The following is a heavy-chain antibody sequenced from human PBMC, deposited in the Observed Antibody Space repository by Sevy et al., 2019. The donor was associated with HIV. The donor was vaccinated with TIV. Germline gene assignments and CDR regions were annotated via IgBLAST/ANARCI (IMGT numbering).Heavy chain of an antibody. V-gene: IGHV3-49*04. CDR3: TRDGIRLIRGVFDY. CDR2: IRSKAYGGTT. Sequence: GGSLRLSCTASGFTFGDYAMSWVRQAPGKGPEWVGFIRSKAYGGTTEYAASVKGRFTISRDDSKSIAYLQMNSLKTEDTAVYYCTRDGIRLIRGVFDYWGQGTLVTVSS. D-gene: IGHD4-17*01. CDR1: GFTFGDYA. J-gene: IGHJ4*02.